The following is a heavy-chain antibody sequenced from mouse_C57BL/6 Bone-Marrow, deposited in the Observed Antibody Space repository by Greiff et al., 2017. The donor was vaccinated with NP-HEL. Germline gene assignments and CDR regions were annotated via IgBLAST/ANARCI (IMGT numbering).Heavy chain of an antibody. J-gene: IGHJ1*03. D-gene: IGHD2-5*01. CDR1: GYTFTSYW. Sequence: QVQLQQPGAELVKPGASVKLSCKASGYTFTSYWMHWVKQRPGQGLEWIGMIHPTSGSTNYNEKFKSKATLTVDKSSSTAYMQLSSLTSEDSAVYYCARRRYYSNLSRYFDFWGTGTTVTVSS. CDR3: ARRRYYSNLSRYFDF. V-gene: IGHV1-64*01. CDR2: IHPTSGST.